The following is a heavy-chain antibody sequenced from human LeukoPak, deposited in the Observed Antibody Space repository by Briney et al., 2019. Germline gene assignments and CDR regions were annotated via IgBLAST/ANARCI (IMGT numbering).Heavy chain of an antibody. D-gene: IGHD1-1*01. CDR1: GGSISSYY. CDR3: ARHQSKRRVAPFDY. Sequence: SETLSLTCTVSGGSISSYYWSWIRQPTGKGLEWIGYIFYSGSTNYNPSLKSRVTISVDTSKNQFSLRLSSVTAADTAVYYCARHQSKRRVAPFDYWGQGTLVTVSS. V-gene: IGHV4-59*08. J-gene: IGHJ4*02. CDR2: IFYSGST.